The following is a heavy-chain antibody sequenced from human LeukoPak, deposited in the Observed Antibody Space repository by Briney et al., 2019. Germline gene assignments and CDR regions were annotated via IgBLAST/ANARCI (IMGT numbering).Heavy chain of an antibody. D-gene: IGHD5-18*01. Sequence: SETLSLTCTVSGGSISNYYWTWIRQPPAKGLEWIGFVYYTGGTNYNPSLKSRVIISLNTSKNQFSLHLNSVTAADTAVYYCGRADDSYGTWYYFDYWGQGTLVTVSS. CDR2: VYYTGGT. V-gene: IGHV4-59*01. CDR1: GGSISNYY. CDR3: GRADDSYGTWYYFDY. J-gene: IGHJ4*02.